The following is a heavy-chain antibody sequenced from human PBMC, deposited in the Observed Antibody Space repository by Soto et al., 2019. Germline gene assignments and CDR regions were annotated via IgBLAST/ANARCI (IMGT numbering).Heavy chain of an antibody. J-gene: IGHJ4*02. V-gene: IGHV3-30-3*01. CDR2: ISYEGSKK. Sequence: PGGSLRLSCTASRFTLSSFGMHWVRQAPGKGLEWVAAISYEGSKKFYADSVKGRFTISRDNSKNTLYLQMNSLRAEDTAVYYCAKDQGSSWYEIDYWGQGTLVTVSP. CDR3: AKDQGSSWYEIDY. CDR1: RFTLSSFG. D-gene: IGHD6-13*01.